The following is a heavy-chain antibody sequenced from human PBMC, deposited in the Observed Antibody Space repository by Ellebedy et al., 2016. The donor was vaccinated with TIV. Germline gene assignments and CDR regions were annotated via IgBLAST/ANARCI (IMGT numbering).Heavy chain of an antibody. CDR3: ASGVGHSDFDY. D-gene: IGHD1-26*01. Sequence: GGSLRLSXTASGFTFTNAWMNWVRQTPVKGLEWVGRVKSYTDGGTRDYPAPVKGRFSISRDDSKNTVYLQMNSLKTEDTAVYYCASGVGHSDFDYWGQGTLVTVSS. J-gene: IGHJ4*02. CDR1: GFTFTNAW. CDR2: VKSYTDGGTR. V-gene: IGHV3-15*05.